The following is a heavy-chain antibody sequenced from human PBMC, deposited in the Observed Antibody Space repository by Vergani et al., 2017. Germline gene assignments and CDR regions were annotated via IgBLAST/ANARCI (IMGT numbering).Heavy chain of an antibody. Sequence: EVPLVQSGAEVKKPGESLKISCKGSGYSFTSYWIGWVRQMPGKGLEWMGIIYPGDSDTRYSPSFQGQVTISADKSISTAYLQWSSLKASDTAMYYCARQSYYSSGWTTRQVFDYWGQGTLVTVTS. CDR1: GYSFTSYW. J-gene: IGHJ4*02. D-gene: IGHD6-19*01. CDR2: IYPGDSDT. V-gene: IGHV5-51*01. CDR3: ARQSYYSSGWTTRQVFDY.